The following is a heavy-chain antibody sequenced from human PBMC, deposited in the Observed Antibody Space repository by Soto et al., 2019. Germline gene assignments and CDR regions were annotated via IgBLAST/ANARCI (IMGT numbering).Heavy chain of an antibody. V-gene: IGHV3-48*03. CDR2: ISSSGSTI. D-gene: IGHD3-22*01. CDR1: GFTFSSYE. Sequence: VGSLRLSCAASGFTFSSYEMNWVRQAPGKGLEWVSYISSSGSTIYYADSVKGRFTISRDNAKNSLYLQMNSLRAEDTAVYYCARDLQNYYDSSGYYYYYYGMDVWGQGTTVTVSS. CDR3: ARDLQNYYDSSGYYYYYYGMDV. J-gene: IGHJ6*02.